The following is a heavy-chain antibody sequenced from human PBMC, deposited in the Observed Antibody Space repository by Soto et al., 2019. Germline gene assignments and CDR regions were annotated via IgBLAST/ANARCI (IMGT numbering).Heavy chain of an antibody. V-gene: IGHV4-39*01. CDR2: IYYSGST. Sequence: QLQLQESGPGLVKPSETLSLTCTVSGGSISSSSYYWGWIRQPPGKGLEWIGSIYYSGSTYYNPSLKSRITISVDTSKNQFSVELRSVTAADTAVYYCARLSRGRYSSGWSDYWGQGTLVTVSS. CDR3: ARLSRGRYSSGWSDY. J-gene: IGHJ4*02. CDR1: GGSISSSSYY. D-gene: IGHD6-19*01.